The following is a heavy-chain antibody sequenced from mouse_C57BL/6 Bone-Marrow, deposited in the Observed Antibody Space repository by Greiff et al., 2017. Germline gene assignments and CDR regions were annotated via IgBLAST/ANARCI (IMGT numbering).Heavy chain of an antibody. CDR3: AKNSWWYFDV. J-gene: IGHJ1*03. V-gene: IGHV2-5*01. D-gene: IGHD1-1*01. CDR2: IWRGGST. Sequence: VKVVESGPGLVQPSQSLSITCTVSGFSLTSYGVHWVRQSPGKGLEWLGVIWRGGSTDYNAAFMSRLSITKDNSKSQVFFKMNSLQADDTARYYCAKNSWWYFDVWGTGTTVTVSS. CDR1: GFSLTSYG.